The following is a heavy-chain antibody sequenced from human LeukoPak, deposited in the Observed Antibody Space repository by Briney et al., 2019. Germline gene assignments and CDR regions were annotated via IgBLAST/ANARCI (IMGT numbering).Heavy chain of an antibody. D-gene: IGHD3-10*01. CDR3: ARFDPGVHPGDY. Sequence: SVKVSCKASGGTFSNYGIGWVWQAPGQGLEWRGGIIPIFGTANYAQNLQGRVTITADESTTTAYMELSSLRSDDTAVYYCARFDPGVHPGDYWGQGTLVTVSS. J-gene: IGHJ4*02. V-gene: IGHV1-69*01. CDR1: GGTFSNYG. CDR2: IIPIFGTA.